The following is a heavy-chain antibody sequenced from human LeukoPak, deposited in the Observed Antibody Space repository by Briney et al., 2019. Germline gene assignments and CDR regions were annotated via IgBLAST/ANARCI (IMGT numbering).Heavy chain of an antibody. Sequence: SETLSLTCTVSGGSISSYYWSWIRQPPGKGLEWIGYIYYSGSTNYNPSLKSRVTISVDTSKNQFSLKLSSVTAADTAVYYCARQARYCTNGVCYTGSFDHWGQGTLVTVSS. D-gene: IGHD2-8*01. CDR3: ARQARYCTNGVCYTGSFDH. V-gene: IGHV4-59*08. J-gene: IGHJ4*02. CDR1: GGSISSYY. CDR2: IYYSGST.